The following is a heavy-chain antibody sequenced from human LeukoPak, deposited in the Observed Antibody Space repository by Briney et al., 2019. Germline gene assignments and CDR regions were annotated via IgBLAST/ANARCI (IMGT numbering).Heavy chain of an antibody. V-gene: IGHV1-46*01. CDR3: ARYTMVRGVPLYYFDY. CDR1: GYTFTSYY. D-gene: IGHD3-10*01. Sequence: VASVKVSCKASGYTFTSYYMHWVRRAPGQGLEWMGIINPSGGSTSYAQKFQGRVTMTRDTSTSTVYMELSSLRSEDTAVYYCARYTMVRGVPLYYFDYWGQGTLVTVSS. CDR2: INPSGGST. J-gene: IGHJ4*02.